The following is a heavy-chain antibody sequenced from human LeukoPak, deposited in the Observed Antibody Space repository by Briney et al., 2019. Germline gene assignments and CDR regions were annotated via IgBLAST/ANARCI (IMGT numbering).Heavy chain of an antibody. V-gene: IGHV3-23*01. D-gene: IGHD3-22*01. CDR3: AKDIYDSSGFDY. CDR1: GFTFSSYA. J-gene: IGHJ4*02. Sequence: PGGSLRLSCAGSGFTFSSYAMSWVRQAPGKGLEWVSAISGSGGSTYYADSVKGRFTISRGNSKNTLYLQMNSLRAEDTAVYYCAKDIYDSSGFDYWGQGTLVTVSS. CDR2: ISGSGGST.